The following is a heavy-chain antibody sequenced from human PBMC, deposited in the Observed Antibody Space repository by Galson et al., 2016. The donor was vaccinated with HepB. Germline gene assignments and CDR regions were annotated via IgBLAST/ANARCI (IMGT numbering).Heavy chain of an antibody. CDR1: GGSISSSNSYY. Sequence: SETLSLTCSVSGGSISSSNSYYWGWFRQTPGKGLEWIGSIHHGGSTYHNPSLQSRVTMSVDTTKNQFSLNLRSVTAADTAVFYCARSNCGWFFFDYWGQGHLVTVSS. CDR3: ARSNCGWFFFDY. J-gene: IGHJ4*02. D-gene: IGHD6-19*01. CDR2: IHHGGST. V-gene: IGHV4-39*01.